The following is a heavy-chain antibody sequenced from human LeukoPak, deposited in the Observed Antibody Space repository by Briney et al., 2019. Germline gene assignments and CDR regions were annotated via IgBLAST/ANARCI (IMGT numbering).Heavy chain of an antibody. CDR3: AKCYSGYYAMDV. CDR2: ISGSGGST. D-gene: IGHD3-22*01. J-gene: IGHJ6*02. V-gene: IGHV3-23*01. Sequence: GGSLRLSCEVSGLTFYTYAMTWVRQAPGKGLEWVSVISGSGGSTYYADSVKGRFTISRDNSKNTLYLQMNSLRAEDTAVYYCAKCYSGYYAMDVWGQGTTVTVSS. CDR1: GLTFYTYA.